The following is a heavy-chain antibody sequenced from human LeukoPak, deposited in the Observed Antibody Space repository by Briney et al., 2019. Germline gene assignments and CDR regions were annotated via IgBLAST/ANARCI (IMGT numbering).Heavy chain of an antibody. V-gene: IGHV4-59*11. CDR3: ARVSWFPGTSYYYMDV. J-gene: IGHJ6*03. Sequence: PSETLSLTCTVSGDSITNHAWSWIRQPPGKGLEWIGFMYKSGSTNYNPSLKSRVTISVDTSKNQFSLNLTSVTAADSAVYYCARVSWFPGTSYYYMDVWGKGTTVTVSS. CDR2: MYKSGST. D-gene: IGHD1-1*01. CDR1: GDSITNHA.